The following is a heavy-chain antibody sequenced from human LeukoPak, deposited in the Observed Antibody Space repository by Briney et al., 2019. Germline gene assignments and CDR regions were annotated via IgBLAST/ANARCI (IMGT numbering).Heavy chain of an antibody. Sequence: AGSLRLSCAASGFTFSGYWMIWVRQAEGQWLEWVGNIKQDGSVKYYVDSVSGRFTIHRDNAKNLLYLQMNSLRDEDISVYDCVRASGGYSSVWYDAFDGWGRGTKVTVSS. D-gene: IGHD3-22*01. J-gene: IGHJ3*01. V-gene: IGHV3-7*01. CDR1: GFTFSGYW. CDR2: IKQDGSVK. CDR3: VRASGGYSSVWYDAFDG.